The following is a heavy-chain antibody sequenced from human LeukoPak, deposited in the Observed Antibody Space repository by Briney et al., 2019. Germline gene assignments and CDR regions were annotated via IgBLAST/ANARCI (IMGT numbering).Heavy chain of an antibody. V-gene: IGHV3-66*01. Sequence: GGSLRLSCAVSGFTVSSNYMSWVRQPPGKGLEWVSVIYSGGSTYYADSVKGRFTISRDNSKNTLYLQMNSLRAEDTAVYYCYSMIVVEIRVINDYWGQGTLVTVSS. CDR2: IYSGGST. CDR1: GFTVSSNY. J-gene: IGHJ4*02. D-gene: IGHD3-22*01. CDR3: YSMIVVEIRVINDY.